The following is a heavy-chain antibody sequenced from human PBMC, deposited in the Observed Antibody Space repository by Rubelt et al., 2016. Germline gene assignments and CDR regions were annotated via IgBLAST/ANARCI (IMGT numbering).Heavy chain of an antibody. J-gene: IGHJ5*02. CDR2: IYYSGTT. Sequence: QLQLQESGPGLVKPSETLSLTCTVSGGSISSSSYYWGWIRQPPGKGLEWIGSIYYSGTTYYNPSLESRVSISVDTSKNQFSLKLSSVTAADTAVYYCARERITMIVVVLNWFDPWGQGTLVTVSS. D-gene: IGHD3-22*01. CDR3: ARERITMIVVVLNWFDP. V-gene: IGHV4-39*07. CDR1: GGSISSSSYY.